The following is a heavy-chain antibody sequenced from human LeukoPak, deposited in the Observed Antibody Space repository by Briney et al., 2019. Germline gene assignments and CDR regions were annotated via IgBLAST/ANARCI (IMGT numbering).Heavy chain of an antibody. V-gene: IGHV1-8*03. D-gene: IGHD3-9*01. CDR2: MNPNSGNT. Sequence: ASVKVSCKASGYTFTSYDINWVRQATGQGLEWMGWMNPNSGNTGYAQKFQGRVTITRNTSISTAYMELSSLRSEDTAVYYCARAGVRSRYFDWLLSRDYYYYYMDVWGKGTTVTVSS. CDR1: GYTFTSYD. CDR3: ARAGVRSRYFDWLLSRDYYYYYMDV. J-gene: IGHJ6*03.